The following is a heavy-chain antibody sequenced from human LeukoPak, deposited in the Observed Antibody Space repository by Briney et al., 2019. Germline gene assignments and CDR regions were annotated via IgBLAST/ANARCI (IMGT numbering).Heavy chain of an antibody. J-gene: IGHJ4*02. CDR1: GYTFTSYY. Sequence: AAVKVSCKASGYTFTSYYMHWVRQAPGQGLEWMGIINPSGGSTSYAQKFQVRVTMTRDMSTSTVYMQLSSLRSEDTAVYYCARRGPYQYDYWGQGTLVAVSS. D-gene: IGHD3-16*01. V-gene: IGHV1-46*01. CDR2: INPSGGST. CDR3: ARRGPYQYDY.